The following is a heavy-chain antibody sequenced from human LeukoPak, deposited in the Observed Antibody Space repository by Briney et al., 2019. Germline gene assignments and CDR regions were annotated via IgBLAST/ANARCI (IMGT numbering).Heavy chain of an antibody. CDR2: ISAYNGNT. D-gene: IGHD1-26*01. CDR3: ARGGRVGATTEGTLDY. V-gene: IGHV1-18*01. Sequence: ASVKVSCKASGYTFTSYGISWVRQAPGQGLEWMGWISAYNGNTNYAQKLQGRVTMTTDTSTSTAYMELRSLRSDDAAVYYCARGGRVGATTEGTLDYWGQGTLVTVSS. J-gene: IGHJ4*02. CDR1: GYTFTSYG.